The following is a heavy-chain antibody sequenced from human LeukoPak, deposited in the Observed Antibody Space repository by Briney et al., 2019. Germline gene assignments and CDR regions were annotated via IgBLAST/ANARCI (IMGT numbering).Heavy chain of an antibody. CDR3: ARHTREGILLVIVITWFDP. CDR2: INHSGST. D-gene: IGHD3-9*01. V-gene: IGHV4-34*01. J-gene: IGHJ5*02. CDR1: GGSFSGYY. Sequence: SETLSLTCAVYGGSFSGYYWSWIRQPPGKGLEWIGEINHSGSTNYNPSLKSRVTISVDTSKNQFSLKLTSVTAADTAVYYCARHTREGILLVIVITWFDPWGQGTLVTVSS.